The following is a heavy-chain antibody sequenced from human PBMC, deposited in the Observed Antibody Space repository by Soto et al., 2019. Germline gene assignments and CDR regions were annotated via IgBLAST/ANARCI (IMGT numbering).Heavy chain of an antibody. V-gene: IGHV4-31*03. Sequence: TLSLTCTVSGDSITSGGYFWSWIRQHPVKGLEWIGYIYHSGSTYYKPSLRSRVSMSVDTSENPFSMELTSVAVADTAVYYCSRAPTDEWGQGTLVTVSS. D-gene: IGHD4-17*01. CDR2: IYHSGST. CDR1: GDSITSGGYF. CDR3: SRAPTDE. J-gene: IGHJ4*02.